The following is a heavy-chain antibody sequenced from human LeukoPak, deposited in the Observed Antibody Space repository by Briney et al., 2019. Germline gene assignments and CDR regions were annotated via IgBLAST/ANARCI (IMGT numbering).Heavy chain of an antibody. D-gene: IGHD5-24*01. J-gene: IGHJ4*02. CDR2: ISWDGGST. Sequence: PGGSLRLSCAASGFTFDDYTMHWVRRAPGKGLEWVSLISWDGGSTYYADSVKGRFTISRDNSKNSLYLQMNSLRTEDTALYYCAKGLVEMATIGLWDYWGQGTLVTVSS. CDR1: GFTFDDYT. V-gene: IGHV3-43*01. CDR3: AKGLVEMATIGLWDY.